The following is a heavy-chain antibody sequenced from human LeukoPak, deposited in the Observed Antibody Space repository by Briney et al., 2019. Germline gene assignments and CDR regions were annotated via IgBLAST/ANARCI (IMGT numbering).Heavy chain of an antibody. J-gene: IGHJ4*02. CDR3: ASAAGWELGY. Sequence: GGSLRLSCAASGSTFSRYWMSWVRQTPEKGLEWVANIKQDGSEKNYVVSVKGRFTISRDNAKNSLYLQMNSLRAEDTAVYYCASAAGWELGYWGQGTLVTVSS. V-gene: IGHV3-7*01. CDR2: IKQDGSEK. CDR1: GSTFSRYW. D-gene: IGHD3-10*01.